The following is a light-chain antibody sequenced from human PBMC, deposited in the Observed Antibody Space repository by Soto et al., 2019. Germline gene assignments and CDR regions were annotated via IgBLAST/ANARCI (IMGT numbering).Light chain of an antibody. V-gene: IGKV3-11*01. Sequence: EIVLTQSPATLSLSPGERATLSCRASQSVSSYLAWYQQKPGQAPRLLIYHASTRASGIPARFSGGGSETDFTLPISSLEPEDFAVYYCQQRYSWPPITFGQGTRLEIK. CDR1: QSVSSY. J-gene: IGKJ5*01. CDR3: QQRYSWPPIT. CDR2: HAS.